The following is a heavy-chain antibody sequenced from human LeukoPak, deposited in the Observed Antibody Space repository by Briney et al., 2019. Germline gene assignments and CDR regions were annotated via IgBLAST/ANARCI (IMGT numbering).Heavy chain of an antibody. CDR1: GYTFTSYG. D-gene: IGHD6-19*01. CDR3: ARDLGAVAGIQGY. V-gene: IGHV1-69*13. CDR2: IIPIFGTA. Sequence: SVKVSCKASGYTFTSYGISWVRQAPGQGLEWMGGIIPIFGTANYAQKFQGRVTITADESTSTAYMELSSLRSDDTAVYYCARDLGAVAGIQGYWGQGTLVTVSS. J-gene: IGHJ4*02.